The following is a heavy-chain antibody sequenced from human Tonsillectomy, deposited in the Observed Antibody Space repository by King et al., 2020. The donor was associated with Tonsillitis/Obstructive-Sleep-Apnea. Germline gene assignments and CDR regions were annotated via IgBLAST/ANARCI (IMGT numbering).Heavy chain of an antibody. CDR3: ARDRYYDFWRGYQTNWFAS. V-gene: IGHV3-9*01. D-gene: IGHD3/OR15-3a*01. J-gene: IGHJ5*01. CDR2: ISWNSGTI. CDR1: GFTFDDYA. Sequence: VQLVESGGRLVQPGRSLRLSCAASGFTFDDYAMHWVRQVPGRGLEWVSGISWNSGTIDYADSVRGRFTISRDNAKNSLHLQMNSLRAEDTALYYCARDRYYDFWRGYQTNWFASWGQGTLVTVSS.